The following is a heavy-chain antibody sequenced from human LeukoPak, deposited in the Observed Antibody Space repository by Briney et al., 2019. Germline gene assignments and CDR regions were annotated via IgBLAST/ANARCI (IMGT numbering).Heavy chain of an antibody. CDR2: INPNIGAT. CDR1: GYTFTGYF. D-gene: IGHD3-16*02. Sequence: GASVKVSCKASGYTFTGYFMHWVRQAPGQGLEWMGWINPNIGATKYARKFQGRVTMTRDTSISTAYMELSRLRSDDTAVYYCAAHLPDYVWGSYRSPLLGWGQGTLVTVSS. V-gene: IGHV1-2*02. J-gene: IGHJ4*02. CDR3: AAHLPDYVWGSYRSPLLG.